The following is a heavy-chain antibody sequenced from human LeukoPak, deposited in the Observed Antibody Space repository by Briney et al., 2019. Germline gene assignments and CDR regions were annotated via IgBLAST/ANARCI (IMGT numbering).Heavy chain of an antibody. D-gene: IGHD3-3*01. V-gene: IGHV4-39*07. CDR3: ARGLASGYPPIPFDY. Sequence: PSETLSLTCTVSGGSISSSSYYWGWIRQPPGKGLEWIGEIIDTGSTKYNSSLKSRVTISVDTSKNQFSLSLDSVTAADTAVYYCARGLASGYPPIPFDYWGQGTLVTVSS. J-gene: IGHJ4*02. CDR1: GGSISSSSYY. CDR2: IIDTGST.